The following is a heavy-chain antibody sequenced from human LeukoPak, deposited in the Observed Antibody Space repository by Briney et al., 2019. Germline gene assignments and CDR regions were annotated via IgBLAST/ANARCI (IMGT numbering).Heavy chain of an antibody. J-gene: IGHJ6*03. V-gene: IGHV4-34*01. D-gene: IGHD5-18*01. CDR1: GGSFSGYY. Sequence: SETLSLTCAVYGGSFSGYYWSWIRQPPGKGLEWIGEINHSGSTNYNPSLKSRVTISVDTSKNQFSLKLSSVTAADTAVYYCARLVGGYSYGYYYYYYMDVWGKGTTVTISS. CDR2: INHSGST. CDR3: ARLVGGYSYGYYYYYYMDV.